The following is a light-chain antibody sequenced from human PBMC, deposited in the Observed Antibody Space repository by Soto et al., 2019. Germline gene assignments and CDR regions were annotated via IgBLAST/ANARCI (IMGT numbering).Light chain of an antibody. CDR2: EVN. J-gene: IGLJ1*01. CDR3: SAHGGTNPYV. CDR1: ASDIGGYNF. Sequence: QSALTQPPSASGSPGQSVAISCTGTASDIGGYNFVSWYQQHPGKAPKLMIYEVNKRPSGVPDRFSGSKSVNTASLTVSGLQAEDEADYYCSAHGGTNPYVFGTGTKLTVL. V-gene: IGLV2-8*01.